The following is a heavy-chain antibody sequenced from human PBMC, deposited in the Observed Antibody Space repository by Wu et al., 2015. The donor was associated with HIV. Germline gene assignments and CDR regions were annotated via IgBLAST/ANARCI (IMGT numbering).Heavy chain of an antibody. Sequence: QVQLVQSGAEVKKPGASVKVSCKASGYTFTTSDIHWVRQASGQGLEWMGWINPNSGNTGYAQKFQGRVTMTRDTSISTAYMELSRLRSDDTAVYYCARVRTAMVTRFFDYWGQGTLVTVSS. CDR2: INPNSGNT. CDR3: ARVRTAMVTRFFDY. D-gene: IGHD5-18*01. V-gene: IGHV1-2*02. CDR1: GYTFTTSD. J-gene: IGHJ4*02.